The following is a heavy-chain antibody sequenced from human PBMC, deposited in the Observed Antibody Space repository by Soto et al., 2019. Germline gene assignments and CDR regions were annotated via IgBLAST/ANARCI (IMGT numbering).Heavy chain of an antibody. V-gene: IGHV3-64*01. CDR1: GFTFSGYS. D-gene: IGHD6-19*01. J-gene: IGHJ4*02. CDR2: INTNGVNT. CDR3: ARGRVEDSSGWATYFDY. Sequence: GGSLRLSXAASGFTFSGYSMFWVRQAPGKGLEYVSAINTNGVNTFYAKSVKGRFTISRDNSKNTMYLQMGSLRAEDMAVYYCARGRVEDSSGWATYFDYWGQGTLVTVPQ.